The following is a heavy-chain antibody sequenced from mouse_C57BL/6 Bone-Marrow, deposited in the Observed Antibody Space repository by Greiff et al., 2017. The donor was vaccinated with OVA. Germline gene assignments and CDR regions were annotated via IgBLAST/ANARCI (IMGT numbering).Heavy chain of an antibody. Sequence: EVHLVESGGGLVKPGGSLKLSCAASGFTFSSYAMSWVRQTPEKRLEWVATISDGGSYTYYPDNVKGRFTISRDNAKNNLYLQMSHLKSEDTAMYYCARGEGNYVFAYWGQGTLVTVSA. D-gene: IGHD2-1*01. V-gene: IGHV5-4*01. J-gene: IGHJ3*01. CDR2: ISDGGSYT. CDR1: GFTFSSYA. CDR3: ARGEGNYVFAY.